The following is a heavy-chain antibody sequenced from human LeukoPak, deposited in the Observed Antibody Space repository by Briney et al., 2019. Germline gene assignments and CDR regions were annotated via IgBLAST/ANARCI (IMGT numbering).Heavy chain of an antibody. CDR2: ISGSGGST. Sequence: GGSLRLSCAASGFTFSSYAVSWVRQAPGKGLEWVSAISGSGGSTYYADSVKGRFTISRDNSKNTLYLQMNSLRAEDTAVYYCAKDLGGYSYGFDYWGQGTLVTVSS. D-gene: IGHD5-18*01. CDR3: AKDLGGYSYGFDY. V-gene: IGHV3-23*01. CDR1: GFTFSSYA. J-gene: IGHJ4*02.